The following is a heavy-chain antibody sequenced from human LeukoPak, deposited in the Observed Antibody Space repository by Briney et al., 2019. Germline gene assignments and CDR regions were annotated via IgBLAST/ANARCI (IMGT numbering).Heavy chain of an antibody. V-gene: IGHV5-51*01. CDR2: IYPDNSNSNI. Sequence: PGESLMISCQGYGYSGYWVGWVRQMPGKGLEWMGIIYPDNSNSNIRYSPSFQGQVTISADKSTNTAFLQWSSLKASDTAMYYCARYGGRTLQTTFFDYWGQGTLVTVSS. J-gene: IGHJ4*02. CDR3: ARYGGRTLQTTFFDY. CDR1: GYSGYW. D-gene: IGHD4-23*01.